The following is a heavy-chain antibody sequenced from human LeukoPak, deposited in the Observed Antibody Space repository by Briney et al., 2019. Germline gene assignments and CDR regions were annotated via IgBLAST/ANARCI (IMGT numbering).Heavy chain of an antibody. CDR1: GFTFSSYW. J-gene: IGHJ3*02. CDR3: ARGKIGFSGRFLGAFDI. D-gene: IGHD6-19*01. Sequence: GGSQRLSCAASGFTFSSYWMHWVRQAPGKGLVWVSRINSDGSSTSYADSVKGRFTISRDNAKNTLYLQMNSLRAEDTAVYYCARGKIGFSGRFLGAFDIWGQGTMVTVSS. V-gene: IGHV3-74*01. CDR2: INSDGSST.